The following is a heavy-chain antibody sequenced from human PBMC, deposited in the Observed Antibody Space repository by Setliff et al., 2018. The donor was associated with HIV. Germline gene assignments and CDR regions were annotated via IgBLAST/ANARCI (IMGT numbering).Heavy chain of an antibody. CDR2: LNAGNGDA. CDR1: GYTFTSYA. Sequence: ASVKVSCKASGYTFTSYALHWVRQAPGQRLEWMGWLNAGNGDAKYSQNFQDRVAITRDTSASTAYMELSSLRSEDTAVYYCARAQTYYSDSSGYYSQYWGQGTLVTVSS. D-gene: IGHD3-22*01. J-gene: IGHJ4*01. V-gene: IGHV1-3*01. CDR3: ARAQTYYSDSSGYYSQY.